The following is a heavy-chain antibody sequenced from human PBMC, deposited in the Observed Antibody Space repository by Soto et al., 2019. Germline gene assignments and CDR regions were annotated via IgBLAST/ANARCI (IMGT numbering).Heavy chain of an antibody. J-gene: IGHJ5*02. CDR2: IYYSGST. CDR3: ARSAYSYGYEWFDP. D-gene: IGHD5-18*01. Sequence: LSLTCTVSGGSISSSSYYWGWIRQPPGKGLEWIGSIYYSGSTYYNPSLKSRVTISVDTSKNQFSLKLSSVTAADTAVYYCARSAYSYGYEWFDPWGQGTLVTVSS. V-gene: IGHV4-39*01. CDR1: GGSISSSSYY.